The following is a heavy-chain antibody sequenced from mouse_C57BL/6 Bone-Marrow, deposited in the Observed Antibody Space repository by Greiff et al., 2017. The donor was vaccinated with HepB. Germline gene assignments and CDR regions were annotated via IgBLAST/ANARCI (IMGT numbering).Heavy chain of an antibody. D-gene: IGHD1-1*01. CDR1: GYTFTSYW. Sequence: QVQLKQPGAELVKPGASVKLSCKASGYTFTSYWMHWVKQRPGRGLEWIGRIDPNSGGTKYNEKFKSKATLTVDKPSSTAYMQLSSLTSEDSAVYYCALITTVVAYYYAMDYWGQGTSVTVSS. CDR2: IDPNSGGT. V-gene: IGHV1-72*01. CDR3: ALITTVVAYYYAMDY. J-gene: IGHJ4*01.